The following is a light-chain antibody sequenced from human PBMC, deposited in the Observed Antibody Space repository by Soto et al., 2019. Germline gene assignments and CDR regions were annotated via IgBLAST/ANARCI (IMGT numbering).Light chain of an antibody. J-gene: IGKJ1*01. Sequence: DIVMTQSPDSLAVSLGERATFNCKSSQSVLYSPNNKNYLAWYQQKPGQPPKLLIYWASTRESGVPDRFSGSGSGTDFTLTISSLQAEDVAVYYCQQYYTTPVTFGQGTKVEIK. CDR3: QQYYTTPVT. CDR1: QSVLYSPNNKNY. CDR2: WAS. V-gene: IGKV4-1*01.